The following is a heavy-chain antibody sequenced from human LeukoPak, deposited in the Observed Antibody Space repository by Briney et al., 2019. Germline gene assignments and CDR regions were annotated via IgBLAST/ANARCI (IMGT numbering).Heavy chain of an antibody. CDR1: GYTFTSYG. D-gene: IGHD5-24*01. J-gene: IGHJ4*02. Sequence: GASVKVSCKASGYTFTSYGISWVRPAPGQGLEWMGWISVYNGNTNHAQNLQGRVTMTTDTSTSTAYMELRSLTFHDTAVFFCASKFRDGYNSYFEHWGQGILVTVSS. CDR3: ASKFRDGYNSYFEH. CDR2: ISVYNGNT. V-gene: IGHV1-18*01.